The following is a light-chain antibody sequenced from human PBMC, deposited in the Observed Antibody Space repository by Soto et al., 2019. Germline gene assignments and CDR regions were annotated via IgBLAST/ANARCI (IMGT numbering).Light chain of an antibody. CDR2: DVN. CDR3: CSYTTSNTLV. CDR1: SSDVGRYNY. Sequence: QSALTQPASVSGSPGQSITISCPGTSSDVGRYNYVSWYQQYPGKAPKLMIYDVNNRPSGVSNRFSGSKSDNTASLTISGLQAEDEADYYCCSYTTSNTLVFGGGTKLTVL. J-gene: IGLJ2*01. V-gene: IGLV2-14*03.